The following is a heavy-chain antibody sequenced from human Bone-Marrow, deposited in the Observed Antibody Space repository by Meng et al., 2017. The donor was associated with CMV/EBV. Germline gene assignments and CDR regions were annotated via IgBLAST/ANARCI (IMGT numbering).Heavy chain of an antibody. D-gene: IGHD1-26*01. CDR2: ISAYNGNT. CDR3: ARDFGVGATLLVYYYYGMDF. Sequence: ASVKVSCKASGYTFTSYGISWVRQAPGQGLEWMGWISAYNGNTNYAQKLQGRVTMTTDTSTSTAYMELRSLRSDDTAVYYCARDFGVGATLLVYYYYGMDFWGQGTTVTVSS. V-gene: IGHV1-18*01. J-gene: IGHJ6*02. CDR1: GYTFTSYG.